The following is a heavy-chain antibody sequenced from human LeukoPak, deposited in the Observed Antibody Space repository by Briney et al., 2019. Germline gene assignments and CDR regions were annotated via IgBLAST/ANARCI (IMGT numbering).Heavy chain of an antibody. Sequence: PGGSLRLSCAASGFTFSSYAMSWVRQAPGKGLEWVSDISGSGGSTYYADSVKGRFTISRDNSKNTLYLQMNSLRAEDTAVYYCAKWSEDIVVVVAARWEYFQHWGQGTLVTVSS. CDR3: AKWSEDIVVVVAARWEYFQH. CDR2: ISGSGGST. D-gene: IGHD2-15*01. CDR1: GFTFSSYA. V-gene: IGHV3-23*01. J-gene: IGHJ1*01.